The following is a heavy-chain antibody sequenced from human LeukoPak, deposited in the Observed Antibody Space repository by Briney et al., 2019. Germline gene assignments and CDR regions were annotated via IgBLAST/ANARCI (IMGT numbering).Heavy chain of an antibody. V-gene: IGHV3-23*01. CDR2: ISGSGGST. Sequence: QSGGSLRLSCAVSGFSVSNNYMNWVRQAPGKGLEWVSSISGSGGSTYYADSVKGRFTISRDNSKNTLYLQMNGLRADDTAVYYCATSSGGYCSSTSCYAHYWGQGTLVTVSS. D-gene: IGHD2-2*01. J-gene: IGHJ4*02. CDR1: GFSVSNNY. CDR3: ATSSGGYCSSTSCYAHY.